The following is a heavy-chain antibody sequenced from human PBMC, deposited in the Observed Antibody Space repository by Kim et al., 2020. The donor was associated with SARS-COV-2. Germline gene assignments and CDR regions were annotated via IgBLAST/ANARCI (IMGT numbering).Heavy chain of an antibody. V-gene: IGHV3-33*01. CDR1: GFSFSSYG. D-gene: IGHD5-12*01. J-gene: IGHJ2*01. Sequence: GGSLRLSCAASGFSFSSYGMHWVRQAPGKGLEWVAFISYDGSDKFYADSVKGRFTISRDNSNNTLSLQTNSLRAEDTAVFYCARGPVDPKDGWYLDVWGR. CDR3: ARGPVDPKDGWYLDV. CDR2: ISYDGSDK.